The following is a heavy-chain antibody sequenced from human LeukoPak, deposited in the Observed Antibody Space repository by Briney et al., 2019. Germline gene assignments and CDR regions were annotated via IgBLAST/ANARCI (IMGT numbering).Heavy chain of an antibody. J-gene: IGHJ4*02. CDR2: ISSSSSYI. Sequence: PGGSLRLSCAASGFIFSNYGMNWVRQAPGKGLEWVSSISSSSSYIYYADSVKGRFTISRDNAKNSLYLQMNSLRAEDTAVYYCARENYYDSSGDFDYWGQGTLVTVSS. D-gene: IGHD3-22*01. V-gene: IGHV3-21*01. CDR3: ARENYYDSSGDFDY. CDR1: GFIFSNYG.